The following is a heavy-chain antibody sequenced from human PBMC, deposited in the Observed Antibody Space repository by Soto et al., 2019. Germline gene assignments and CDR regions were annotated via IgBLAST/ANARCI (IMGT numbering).Heavy chain of an antibody. CDR3: SGRITIFGVVIIPYYGMDV. V-gene: IGHV3-48*04. CDR1: GFRFDYYG. J-gene: IGHJ6*02. D-gene: IGHD3-3*01. Sequence: GGSLRLSCAASGFRFDYYGIHWVRQAPGKGLEWVSYISSSGSTIYYADSVKGRFTISRDNAKNSLYLQMNSLRAEDTAVYYCSGRITIFGVVIIPYYGMDVWGQGTTVTVSS. CDR2: ISSSGSTI.